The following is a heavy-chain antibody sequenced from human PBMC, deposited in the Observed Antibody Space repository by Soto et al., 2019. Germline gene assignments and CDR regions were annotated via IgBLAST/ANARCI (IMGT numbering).Heavy chain of an antibody. CDR1: GFTFSDYY. CDR2: ISSSGSTI. Sequence: GGSLRLSCAASGFTFSDYYMSWIRQAPGKGLEWVSYISSSGSTIYYADSVKGRFTISRDNAKNSLYLQMNSLRAEDTAVYYCATSPQTGYFDYWGQGTLVTVSS. D-gene: IGHD1-1*01. V-gene: IGHV3-11*01. CDR3: ATSPQTGYFDY. J-gene: IGHJ4*02.